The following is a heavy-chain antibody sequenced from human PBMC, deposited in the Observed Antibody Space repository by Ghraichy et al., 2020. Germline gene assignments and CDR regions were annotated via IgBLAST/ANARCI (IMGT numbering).Heavy chain of an antibody. CDR3: ARAVASSWYERYSYYYMDV. CDR1: GFTFSSYW. J-gene: IGHJ6*03. Sequence: GGSLRLSCAASGFTFSSYWMSWVRQAPGKGLEWVANIKHDGSEKYYVDSVKGRFTISRGNAKNSLYLQMNSLRAEDTAVYYCARAVASSWYERYSYYYMDVWGKGTTVTVSS. V-gene: IGHV3-7*01. D-gene: IGHD6-13*01. CDR2: IKHDGSEK.